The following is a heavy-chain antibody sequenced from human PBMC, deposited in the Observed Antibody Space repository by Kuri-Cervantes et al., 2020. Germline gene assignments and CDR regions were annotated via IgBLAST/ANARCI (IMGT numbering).Heavy chain of an antibody. D-gene: IGHD3-22*01. V-gene: IGHV4-61*01. CDR2: GYYTGST. J-gene: IGHJ6*03. Sequence: GSLRLSCTVSGGSVSSGTHYWSWIRQPPGKELEWIGYGYYTGSTNYNPSLKSRVTISVDTSKNQFSLKLSSVTAADTAVYYCARSQDYYNEWIDYYYYMDVWGKGTTVTVSS. CDR1: GGSVSSGTHY. CDR3: ARSQDYYNEWIDYYYYMDV.